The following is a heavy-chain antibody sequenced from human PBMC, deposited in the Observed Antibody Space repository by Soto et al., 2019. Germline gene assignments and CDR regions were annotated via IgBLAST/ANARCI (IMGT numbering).Heavy chain of an antibody. V-gene: IGHV1-3*01. CDR3: ARAYYYDSSAPPHFDY. D-gene: IGHD3-22*01. J-gene: IGHJ4*02. Sequence: ASVKVSCKASGYTFTSYAMHLVRQAPGQRLEWMGWINAGNGNTKYSQKFQGRVTITRDTSASAAYMELSSLRSEDTAVYYCARAYYYDSSAPPHFDYWGQGTLVTVSS. CDR2: INAGNGNT. CDR1: GYTFTSYA.